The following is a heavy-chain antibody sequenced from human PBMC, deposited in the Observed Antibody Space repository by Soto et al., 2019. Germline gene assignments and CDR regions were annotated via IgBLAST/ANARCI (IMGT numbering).Heavy chain of an antibody. CDR2: ISYDGSNK. CDR1: GFTFSSYA. CDR3: ARELIDFWSGVPHYYYYGMDV. Sequence: QVQLVESGGGVVQPGRSLRLSCAASGFTFSSYAMHWVRQAPGKGLEWVAVISYDGSNKYYADSVKGRFTISRDNSKNTLYLQMHSLRAEDTAVYYCARELIDFWSGVPHYYYYGMDVWGQGTTVTVSS. V-gene: IGHV3-30-3*01. D-gene: IGHD3-3*01. J-gene: IGHJ6*02.